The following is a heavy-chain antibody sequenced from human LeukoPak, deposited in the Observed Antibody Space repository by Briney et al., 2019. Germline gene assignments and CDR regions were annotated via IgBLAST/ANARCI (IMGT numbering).Heavy chain of an antibody. CDR1: GGTFSSYA. Sequence: SVKVSCKASGGTFSSYAISWVRQAPGQGLEWMGGIIPIFGTANYAQKFQGRVTITADESTSTVYMELSSLRSEDTAVYYCAIYCSSTSCYIFGPFIWGQGTMVTVSS. D-gene: IGHD2-2*02. CDR3: AIYCSSTSCYIFGPFI. J-gene: IGHJ3*02. CDR2: IIPIFGTA. V-gene: IGHV1-69*01.